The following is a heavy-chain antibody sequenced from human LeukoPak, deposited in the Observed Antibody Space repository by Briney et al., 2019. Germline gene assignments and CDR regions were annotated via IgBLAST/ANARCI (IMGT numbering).Heavy chain of an antibody. Sequence: SETLSLTCTVSGGSISNYYWSWIRQPPGKGLEWIGSIYSSGSTYYNPSLRSRVTMSVDTSKNQFSLRLSSVTAADTAVYYCARHDSAYLNYFDYWGQGTLVTVSS. D-gene: IGHD3-16*01. CDR1: GGSISNYY. J-gene: IGHJ4*02. CDR3: ARHDSAYLNYFDY. CDR2: IYSSGST. V-gene: IGHV4-59*04.